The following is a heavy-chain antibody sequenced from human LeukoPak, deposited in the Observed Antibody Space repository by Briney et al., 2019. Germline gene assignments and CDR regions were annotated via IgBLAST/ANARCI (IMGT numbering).Heavy chain of an antibody. V-gene: IGHV3-74*01. D-gene: IGHD3-10*01. Sequence: GGSLRLSCAASGFTFSSYWMHWVRQAPGKGLVWVSRINSDGSSTSYADSAKGRFTISRDNAKNTLYLQMNSLRAEDTAVYYCARGRYYYGSGSYIFWGQGTLVTVSS. CDR1: GFTFSSYW. CDR2: INSDGSST. J-gene: IGHJ4*02. CDR3: ARGRYYYGSGSYIF.